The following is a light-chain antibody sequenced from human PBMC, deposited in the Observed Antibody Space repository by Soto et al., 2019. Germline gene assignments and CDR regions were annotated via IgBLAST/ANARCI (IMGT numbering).Light chain of an antibody. V-gene: IGLV2-14*01. CDR1: SSDVGGYNF. CDR2: EVS. J-gene: IGLJ1*01. CDR3: SSYTSSSTFV. Sequence: QSALTQPASVSGSPGQSINISCTGTSSDVGGYNFVSWYQQHPGKAPKHVMFEVSNRPSGVSHRFSGSKSGNTASLTISGLQAEDEADYYCSSYTSSSTFVFGTGTKVTVL.